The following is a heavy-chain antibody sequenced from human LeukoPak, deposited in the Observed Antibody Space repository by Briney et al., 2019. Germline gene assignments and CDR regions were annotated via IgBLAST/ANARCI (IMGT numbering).Heavy chain of an antibody. Sequence: GGSLRLSCAASGFTFSSYSMNWVRQAPGKGLEWVSYISSSSSTIYYADSVKGRFTISRDNAKNSLYLQMNSLRAEDTAVYYCARDAKDSGVVAATTGGGNWFDPWGQGTLVTVSS. CDR2: ISSSSSTI. D-gene: IGHD2-15*01. CDR3: ARDAKDSGVVAATTGGGNWFDP. J-gene: IGHJ5*02. CDR1: GFTFSSYS. V-gene: IGHV3-48*04.